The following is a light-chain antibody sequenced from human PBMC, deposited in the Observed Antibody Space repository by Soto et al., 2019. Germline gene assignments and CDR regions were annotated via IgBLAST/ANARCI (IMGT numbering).Light chain of an antibody. CDR2: AVS. CDR3: GSYTTSITGI. CDR1: SSDVGDHNS. V-gene: IGLV2-14*03. J-gene: IGLJ2*01. Sequence: QSALTQPASVSGSPGQSITISCTGTSSDVGDHNSVSWYQQQPGKAPKLMIYAVSNRPSGVSNRFSGSKSGNTASLTISGLKAEDEADYYCGSYTTSITGIFGGGTKLTVL.